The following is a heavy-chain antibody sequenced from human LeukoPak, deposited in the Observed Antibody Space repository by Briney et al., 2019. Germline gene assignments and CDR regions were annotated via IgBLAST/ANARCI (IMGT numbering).Heavy chain of an antibody. Sequence: PGGSLRLSCAASGFTFSSYSMNWVRQAPGKGLEWVSYISSSSSTIYYADSVKGRFTISRDNAKNSLYLQMNSLRAEDTAVYYCARDGAEWAEWEEFDYWGQGTLVTVSS. CDR2: ISSSSSTI. CDR1: GFTFSSYS. V-gene: IGHV3-48*01. D-gene: IGHD3-3*01. J-gene: IGHJ4*02. CDR3: ARDGAEWAEWEEFDY.